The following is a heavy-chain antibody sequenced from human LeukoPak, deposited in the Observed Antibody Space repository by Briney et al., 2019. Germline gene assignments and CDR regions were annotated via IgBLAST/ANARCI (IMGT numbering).Heavy chain of an antibody. J-gene: IGHJ5*02. CDR1: GGSISSYY. Sequence: PSETLSLTCTVSGGSISSYYWSWIRQPPGKGLEWIGYIYYSGSTNYNPSLKSRVTISVDTSKNQFSLKLSSVTAADTAVYYCARADLGSYNWFDPWGQGTLVTVSS. CDR2: IYYSGST. D-gene: IGHD2-15*01. CDR3: ARADLGSYNWFDP. V-gene: IGHV4-59*12.